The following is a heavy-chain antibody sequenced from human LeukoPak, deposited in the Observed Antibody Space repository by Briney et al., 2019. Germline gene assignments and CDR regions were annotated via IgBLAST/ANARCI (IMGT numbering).Heavy chain of an antibody. D-gene: IGHD6-6*01. CDR2: IIPIFGTA. CDR3: AREIAAWDAFDI. CDR1: GGTFSSYA. J-gene: IGHJ3*02. Sequence: SVKVSCKASGGTFSSYAISWVRQAPGQGLEWMGGIIPIFGTANYAQKFQGRVTITADKSTSTAYMELSSLRSEDTAVYYCAREIAAWDAFDIWGQGTMVTVSS. V-gene: IGHV1-69*06.